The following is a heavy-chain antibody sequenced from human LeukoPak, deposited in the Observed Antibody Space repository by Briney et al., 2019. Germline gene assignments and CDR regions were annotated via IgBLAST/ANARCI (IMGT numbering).Heavy chain of an antibody. CDR1: GGSISSSSYY. D-gene: IGHD6-6*01. CDR2: TYYSGST. J-gene: IGHJ4*02. V-gene: IGHV4-39*01. Sequence: SETLSLTCTVSGGSISSSSYYWGWIRQPPGKGLEWIGSTYYSGSTYYNPSLKSRVTISVDTSKNQFSLKLSSVTAADTAVYYCARRGIAARPEDYWGQGTLVTVSS. CDR3: ARRGIAARPEDY.